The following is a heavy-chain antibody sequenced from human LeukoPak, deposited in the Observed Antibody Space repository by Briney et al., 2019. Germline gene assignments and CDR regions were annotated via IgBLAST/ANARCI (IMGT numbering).Heavy chain of an antibody. Sequence: GGSLRLSCAASGFTFSDYYMSWIRQAPGKGLEWVSYISSSGSTIDYADSVKGRFTISRDNAKNSLYLQMNSLRAEDTAVYYCARTGPIYGNQDHADVWGQGTTVTVSS. CDR3: ARTGPIYGNQDHADV. D-gene: IGHD1-26*01. V-gene: IGHV3-11*01. CDR1: GFTFSDYY. CDR2: ISSSGSTI. J-gene: IGHJ6*02.